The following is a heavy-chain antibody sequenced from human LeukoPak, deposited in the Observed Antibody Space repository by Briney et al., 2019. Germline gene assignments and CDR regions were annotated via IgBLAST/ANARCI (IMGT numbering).Heavy chain of an antibody. CDR2: ISYDGSNK. V-gene: IGHV3-30*14. J-gene: IGHJ6*04. D-gene: IGHD1-1*01. Sequence: GGSLRLSCAASGFTFSSYAMHWVRQAPGKGLEWMSVISYDGSNKYFAESVKGRFSISRDNSKNTLYLQMNSLRGEDTAVYYCARVLGWKRLDVWGKGTTVTISS. CDR1: GFTFSSYA. CDR3: ARVLGWKRLDV.